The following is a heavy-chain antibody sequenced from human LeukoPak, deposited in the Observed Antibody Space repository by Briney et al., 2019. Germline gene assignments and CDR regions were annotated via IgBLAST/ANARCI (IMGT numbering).Heavy chain of an antibody. D-gene: IGHD6-19*01. CDR2: IYTSGST. Sequence: PSETLSLTCTVSGGSISSYFWTWIRQPAGKGLVWIGHIYTSGSTNFNPSLKSRITMSVDTSQNQFSLKLTSVTAADTAVYYCARDREGSSVWPRRNYYYMDVWGKGTTVTISS. CDR1: GGSISSYF. V-gene: IGHV4-4*07. J-gene: IGHJ6*03. CDR3: ARDREGSSVWPRRNYYYMDV.